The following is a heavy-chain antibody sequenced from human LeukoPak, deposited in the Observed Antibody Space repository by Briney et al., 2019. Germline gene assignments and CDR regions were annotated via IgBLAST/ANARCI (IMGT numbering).Heavy chain of an antibody. CDR3: VRSPIGASAY. J-gene: IGHJ4*02. Sequence: ASVKVSCKPSGYTFTDSYIHWVRQAPGVGLQWMGWISPNNGDTKYAEDFQDRVTMTRDTSISTAYMELTGLTPDDTAVYYCVRSPIGASAYWGRGTLVTVSS. D-gene: IGHD3-10*01. CDR2: ISPNNGDT. CDR1: GYTFTDSY. V-gene: IGHV1-2*02.